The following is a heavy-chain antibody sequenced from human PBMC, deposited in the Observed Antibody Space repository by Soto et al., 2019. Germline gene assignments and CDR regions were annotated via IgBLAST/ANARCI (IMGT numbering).Heavy chain of an antibody. CDR3: VRAGGYYDSSGYAD. Sequence: QVKLVQSGAEVKKPGASVKVSCKSSGYTFATQGISWARQAPGQGLEWMGWISAYNGNTNYLKKVQERVTMTTDTSTSTAYLELRRLTSDDTAVYYCVRAGGYYDSSGYADWGQGTLVTVSS. D-gene: IGHD3-22*01. V-gene: IGHV1-18*01. CDR1: GYTFATQG. CDR2: ISAYNGNT. J-gene: IGHJ4*02.